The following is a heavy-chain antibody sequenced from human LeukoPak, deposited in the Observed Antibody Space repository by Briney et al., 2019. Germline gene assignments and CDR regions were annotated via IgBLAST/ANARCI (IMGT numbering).Heavy chain of an antibody. J-gene: IGHJ4*02. CDR1: GFTFSSYD. CDR2: INSVGSKI. Sequence: GGSLRLSCAASGFTFSSYDMSWVRQAPGKGLEWVSYINSVGSKIYYADSLEGRFTIFRDNAMDTVHLQMNSLTVDDTAVYYCAREVGRGSYYILWGQGTLVTVSS. V-gene: IGHV3-23*03. D-gene: IGHD3-10*01. CDR3: AREVGRGSYYIL.